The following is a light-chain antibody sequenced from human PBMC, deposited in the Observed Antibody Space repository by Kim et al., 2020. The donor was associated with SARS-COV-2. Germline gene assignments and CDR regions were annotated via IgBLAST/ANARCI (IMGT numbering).Light chain of an antibody. CDR1: QDIKNS. V-gene: IGKV1-NL1*01. CDR3: QQYYTTLLT. Sequence: DIQMTQYPSSLSASVGDRVTITCRATQDIKNSLAWYQQVPGKAPKLLLFSPTRLESGVPSRFSGTASGSDYTLTISSLQPEDGATYYCQQYYTTLLTFGGGTKVDIK. CDR2: SPT. J-gene: IGKJ4*01.